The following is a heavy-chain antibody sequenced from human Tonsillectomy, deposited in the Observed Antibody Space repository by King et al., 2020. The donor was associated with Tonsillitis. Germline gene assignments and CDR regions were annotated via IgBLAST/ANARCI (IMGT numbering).Heavy chain of an antibody. J-gene: IGHJ4*03. D-gene: IGHD3-22*01. V-gene: IGHV4-34*01. CDR3: AREYSFYDSSGYYLATGY. CDR1: GGSFSGYY. Sequence: VQLQQWGAGLLKPSETPSLPCAVYGGSFSGYYWSWIRQPPGKGLEWIGEINHSGSTNYNPSLKSRVTISVDTSKNQFSLKLSSVTAADTAVYYCAREYSFYDSSGYYLATGY. CDR2: INHSGST.